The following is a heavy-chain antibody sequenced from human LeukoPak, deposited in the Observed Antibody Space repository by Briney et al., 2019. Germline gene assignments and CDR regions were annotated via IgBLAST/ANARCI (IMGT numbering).Heavy chain of an antibody. D-gene: IGHD3-9*01. CDR1: GFTFSTYN. CDR3: ARDGNDILTGP. Sequence: PGGSLRLSCAASGFTFSTYNMNWVRQAPGKGLEWVASISSSWSYIFYADSVKGRFTVSRDNAKNSLYLEMDSLRAEDTAVYYCARDGNDILTGPWGQGTLVTVSS. J-gene: IGHJ5*02. CDR2: ISSSWSYI. V-gene: IGHV3-21*04.